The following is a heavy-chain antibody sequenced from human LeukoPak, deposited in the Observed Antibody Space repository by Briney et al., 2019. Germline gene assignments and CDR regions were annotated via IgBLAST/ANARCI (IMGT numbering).Heavy chain of an antibody. V-gene: IGHV3-74*01. CDR1: GFSFSGHW. J-gene: IGHJ3*02. Sequence: GGSLRLSCTASGFSFSGHWMHWARQLPGKGLVWVSRISPTGSTTSYADSVKGRFTISRDNSKNTLYLQMNSLRAEDTAVYYCATSFINAFDIWGQGTMVTVSS. CDR2: ISPTGSTT. CDR3: ATSFINAFDI. D-gene: IGHD3-16*02.